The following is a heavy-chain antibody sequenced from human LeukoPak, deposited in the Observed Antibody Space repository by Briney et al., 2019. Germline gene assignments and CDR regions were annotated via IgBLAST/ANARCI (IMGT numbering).Heavy chain of an antibody. V-gene: IGHV5-51*01. Sequence: GESLKISCKGSGYSFTSHWIGWVRQMPGKGLEWMGIINPADSDTRYSPSFQGQVTISADKSISTAYLQWTSLQASDTAMYYCARRYCSGGRCYYFDFWGQGTLVTVSS. CDR2: INPADSDT. CDR3: ARRYCSGGRCYYFDF. D-gene: IGHD2-15*01. J-gene: IGHJ4*02. CDR1: GYSFTSHW.